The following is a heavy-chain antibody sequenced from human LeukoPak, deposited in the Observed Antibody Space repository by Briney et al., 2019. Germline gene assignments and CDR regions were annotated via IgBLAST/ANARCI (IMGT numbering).Heavy chain of an antibody. CDR1: GGSFSGYY. CDR3: ARGPRWGAFDI. CDR2: INHSGST. J-gene: IGHJ3*02. V-gene: IGHV4-34*01. Sequence: PSETLSLTCAVYGGSFSGYYWSWIRQPPEKGLEWIGEINHSGSTNYNPSLKSRVTISVDTSKNQFSLKLSSVTAADTAVYYCARGPRWGAFDIWGQGTMVTVSS. D-gene: IGHD5-24*01.